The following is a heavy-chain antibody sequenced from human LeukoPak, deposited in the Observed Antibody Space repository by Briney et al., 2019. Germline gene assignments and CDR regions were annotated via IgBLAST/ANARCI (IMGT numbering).Heavy chain of an antibody. D-gene: IGHD3-10*01. CDR1: GGSISSYY. CDR2: VYYSGST. V-gene: IGHV4-59*01. CDR3: ARRRSGYGSGLYDY. Sequence: TSETLSLTCTVSGGSISSYYWSWIRQPPGKGLEWIGYVYYSGSTNYNPSLKSRVTMSVDTSKNQFSLNLRSVTAADTAVYYCARRRSGYGSGLYDYWGQGTLVTVSS. J-gene: IGHJ4*02.